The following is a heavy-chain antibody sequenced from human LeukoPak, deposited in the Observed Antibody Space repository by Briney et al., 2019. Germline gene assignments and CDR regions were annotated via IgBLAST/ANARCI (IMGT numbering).Heavy chain of an antibody. CDR3: ATAGGYPPCAFDI. V-gene: IGHV1-18*04. CDR1: GYTFTGYY. Sequence: ASVKVSCKASGYTFTGYYMHWVRQAPGQGLEWMGWISTYNGNTNYAQKLHGRVTITADESTSTAYMELSSLRSEDTAVYYCATAGGYPPCAFDIWGQGTMVTVSS. CDR2: ISTYNGNT. J-gene: IGHJ3*02. D-gene: IGHD3-22*01.